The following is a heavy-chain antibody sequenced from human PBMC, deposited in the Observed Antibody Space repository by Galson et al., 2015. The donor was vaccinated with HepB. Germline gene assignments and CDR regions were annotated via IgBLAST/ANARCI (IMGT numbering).Heavy chain of an antibody. D-gene: IGHD2-21*01. CDR2: TSPNSGDI. CDR1: GFIFTDYY. CDR3: AKEGGIVRGGDF. Sequence: VKVSCKASGFIFTDYYMHWVRQVPGQGLEWMGCTSPNSGDITYAQKFQGRVTMTRQTSINTLYLQMNSLRAEDTAAYHCAKEGGIVRGGDFWGQGTLVTVSS. J-gene: IGHJ4*02. V-gene: IGHV1-2*02.